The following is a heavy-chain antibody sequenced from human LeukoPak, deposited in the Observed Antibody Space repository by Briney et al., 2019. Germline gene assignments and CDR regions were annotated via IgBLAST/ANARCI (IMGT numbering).Heavy chain of an antibody. J-gene: IGHJ4*02. Sequence: GGSLRLSCAASGFTFSSYEMNWVRQAPGKGLEWVSYISSSGSTIYYADSVKGRFTISRDNAKNSLYLQMNSLRAEDTAVYYCARDHPGYSGSYYWGQGTLVTVSS. V-gene: IGHV3-48*03. CDR2: ISSSGSTI. D-gene: IGHD1-26*01. CDR1: GFTFSSYE. CDR3: ARDHPGYSGSYY.